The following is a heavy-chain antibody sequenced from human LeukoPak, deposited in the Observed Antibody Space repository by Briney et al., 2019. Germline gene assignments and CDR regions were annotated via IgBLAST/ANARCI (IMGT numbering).Heavy chain of an antibody. V-gene: IGHV3-53*01. CDR3: AREVSSGWHNWFDP. D-gene: IGHD6-19*01. Sequence: GALRLSCAASGFTVSSNYMSWVRQAPGKGLEWVSVIYSGGSTYYADSVKGRFTISRDNSKDTLYLQMNSLRAEDTAVYYCAREVSSGWHNWFDPWGQGTLVTVSS. CDR1: GFTVSSNY. CDR2: IYSGGST. J-gene: IGHJ5*02.